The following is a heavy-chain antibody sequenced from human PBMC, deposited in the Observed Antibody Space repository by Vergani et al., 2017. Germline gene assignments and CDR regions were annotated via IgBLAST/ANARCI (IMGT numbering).Heavy chain of an antibody. D-gene: IGHD2-15*01. CDR2: IKQDGSEK. Sequence: VQLVETGGGVVQPGGSLRLYCATSGFSFNTYGAHWVRQAPGKGLEWVANIKQDGSEKYYVDSVKGRFTISRDNAKNSLYLQMNSLRAEDTAVYYCARMDGGAATYYYYYMDVWGKGTTVTVSS. CDR1: GFSFNTYG. J-gene: IGHJ6*03. CDR3: ARMDGGAATYYYYYMDV. V-gene: IGHV3-7*01.